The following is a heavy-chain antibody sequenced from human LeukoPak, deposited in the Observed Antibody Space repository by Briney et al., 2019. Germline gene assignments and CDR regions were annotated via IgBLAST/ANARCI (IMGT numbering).Heavy chain of an antibody. CDR2: INSDGSST. D-gene: IGHD3-22*01. CDR3: ARDTYYYDSSGYFVEDSFDY. Sequence: GGSLRLSCAASGFTFSSYWMHWVRQAPGKGLVWVSRINSDGSSTSYAHSVKGRFTISRDNAKNTLYLQMNSLRAEDTAVYYCARDTYYYDSSGYFVEDSFDYWGQGTLVTVSS. J-gene: IGHJ4*02. V-gene: IGHV3-74*01. CDR1: GFTFSSYW.